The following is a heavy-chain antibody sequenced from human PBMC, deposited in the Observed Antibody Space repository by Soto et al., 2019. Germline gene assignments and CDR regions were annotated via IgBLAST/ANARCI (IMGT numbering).Heavy chain of an antibody. J-gene: IGHJ6*02. D-gene: IGHD6-13*01. CDR1: GGSISSYY. CDR3: AREGKGIAAAGTIRPSRYYYYYGMDV. V-gene: IGHV4-59*12. Sequence: SETLSLTCTVSGGSISSYYWSWIRQPPGKGLEWIGYIYYSGSTNYNPSLKSRVTISVDTSKNQFSLKLSSVTAADTAVYYCAREGKGIAAAGTIRPSRYYYYYGMDVWGQGTTVTVSS. CDR2: IYYSGST.